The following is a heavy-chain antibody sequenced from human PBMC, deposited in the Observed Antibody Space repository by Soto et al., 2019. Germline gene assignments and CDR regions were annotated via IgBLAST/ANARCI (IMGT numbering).Heavy chain of an antibody. CDR1: GFTFSSYA. J-gene: IGHJ4*02. CDR2: ISGSGGST. CDR3: AKDRPYGDPLG. D-gene: IGHD4-17*01. V-gene: IGHV3-23*01. Sequence: GSXILSCAAAGFTFSSYAMSWVRQAPGKWLEWVSAISGSGGSTYYADSVKGRFTISRDNSKNTLYLQMNSLRAEDTAVYYCAKDRPYGDPLGWGQGTLVTVSS.